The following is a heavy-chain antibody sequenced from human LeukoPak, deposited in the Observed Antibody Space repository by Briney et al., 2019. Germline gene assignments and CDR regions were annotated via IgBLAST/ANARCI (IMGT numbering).Heavy chain of an antibody. V-gene: IGHV3-7*03. J-gene: IGHJ4*02. Sequence: GGSLRLSCAASGFTFSGYWMSWVRQAPGKGLEWVANIKENGREKFYADSVKGRFTISRDNAKNSLYLEINSLRAEDTAVYYCAKESGSWFYYFDYWGQGTLVTVSS. CDR2: IKENGREK. D-gene: IGHD6-13*01. CDR1: GFTFSGYW. CDR3: AKESGSWFYYFDY.